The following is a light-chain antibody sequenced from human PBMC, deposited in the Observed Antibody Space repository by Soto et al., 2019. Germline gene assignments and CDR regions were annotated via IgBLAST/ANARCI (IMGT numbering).Light chain of an antibody. V-gene: IGLV2-14*01. CDR2: DVC. Sequence: QSALTQPASVSGSPGQSITISCTGTSSDVGGYNYVSWYQQHPGKAPKLMIYDVCNRPSGVSNRFSGSKSGNTASLTISGLQAEDEADYYCSSYTSSSLVFGGGTKLTVL. CDR1: SSDVGGYNY. J-gene: IGLJ2*01. CDR3: SSYTSSSLV.